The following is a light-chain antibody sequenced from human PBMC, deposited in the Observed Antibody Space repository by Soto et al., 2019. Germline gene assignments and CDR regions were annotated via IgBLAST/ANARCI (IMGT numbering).Light chain of an antibody. CDR1: QSGYDSY. V-gene: IGKV2-24*01. J-gene: IGKJ4*01. CDR3: MQATQFPFT. CDR2: KIS. Sequence: EIVLTQSPGTLSLSPGERATLSCRASQSGYDSYLAWYQQKPGQPPRLLIYKISNRFSGVPDRFTGSGAGTDFTLKISRVEAEDVGTYYCMQATQFPFTFGGGTKVDIK.